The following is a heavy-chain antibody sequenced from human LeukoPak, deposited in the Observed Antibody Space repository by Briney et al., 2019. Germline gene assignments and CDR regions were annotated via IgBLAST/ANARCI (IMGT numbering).Heavy chain of an antibody. CDR2: FDPEDSET. CDR3: ATEYCSTTSCFKPFLMDNWFAP. J-gene: IGHJ5*02. D-gene: IGHD2-2*01. V-gene: IGHV1-24*01. CDR1: GYTLTELS. Sequence: GASVKVSCKVSGYTLTELSMHWVRQAPGKGLEWMGGFDPEDSETTYAQKFQGRVTMPEDTSPDTAYMELSSLRSEDTAVYYCATEYCSTTSCFKPFLMDNWFAPWGQGTLVTVSS.